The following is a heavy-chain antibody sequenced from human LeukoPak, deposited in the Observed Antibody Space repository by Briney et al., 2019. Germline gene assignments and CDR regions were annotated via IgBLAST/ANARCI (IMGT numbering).Heavy chain of an antibody. Sequence: ASVKVSCKASGYTFTNYGIIWVRQAPGQGLEWMGWMNPNSGSTGYAQKFQGRVTITRNTSISTAYMELSGLRSEDTAVYYCARGRSTGYPYYFEYWGQGTLVTVSS. J-gene: IGHJ4*02. V-gene: IGHV1-8*03. CDR2: MNPNSGST. CDR1: GYTFTNYG. D-gene: IGHD5-12*01. CDR3: ARGRSTGYPYYFEY.